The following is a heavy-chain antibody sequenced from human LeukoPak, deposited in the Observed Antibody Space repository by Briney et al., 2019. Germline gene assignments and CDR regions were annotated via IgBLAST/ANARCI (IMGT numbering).Heavy chain of an antibody. CDR3: ARVMGYSSGNDY. J-gene: IGHJ4*02. V-gene: IGHV3-20*04. D-gene: IGHD6-19*01. Sequence: GGSLRLSCAASGFTFDDYGMSWVRQAPGRGLEWVSGINWNGATIGYGDSVKGRFTISRDNAKNSLYLQMHSVRVEDTALYYCARVMGYSSGNDYWGQGTLVTVSS. CDR1: GFTFDDYG. CDR2: INWNGATI.